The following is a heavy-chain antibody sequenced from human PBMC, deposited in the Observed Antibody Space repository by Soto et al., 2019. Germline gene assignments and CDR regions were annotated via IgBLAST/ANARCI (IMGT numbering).Heavy chain of an antibody. V-gene: IGHV3-21*06. D-gene: IGHD3-16*01. CDR1: GFMFSAYT. Sequence: GSLLLSCPASGFMFSAYTMNWVRQAPGKGLEWLSSISDDSSYIDYADSLRGRFTVSRDNARNSLYLQIDSLGVEDTAVYYCATPYYFNHWGPGTLVTVSS. CDR2: ISDDSSYI. J-gene: IGHJ1*01. CDR3: ATPYYFNH.